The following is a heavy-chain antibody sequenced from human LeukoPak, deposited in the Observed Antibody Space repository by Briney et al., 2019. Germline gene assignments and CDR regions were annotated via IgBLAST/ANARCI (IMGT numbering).Heavy chain of an antibody. D-gene: IGHD3-9*01. J-gene: IGHJ5*02. V-gene: IGHV3-21*06. Sequence: GGSLRLSCAASGFLFRGHAIVRIRQAPGKGLECVSSIHSSATYITYADSVRGRFTISRDNDKNSLFLDMNDLRAEDTAVYYSTRAVIRFDFDESWGQRTLVAVSS. CDR2: IHSSATYI. CDR1: GFLFRGHA. CDR3: TRAVIRFDFDES.